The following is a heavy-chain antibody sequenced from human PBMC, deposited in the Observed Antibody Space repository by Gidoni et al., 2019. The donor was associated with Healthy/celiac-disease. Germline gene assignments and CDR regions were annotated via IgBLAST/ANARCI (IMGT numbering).Heavy chain of an antibody. V-gene: IGHV3-21*01. CDR3: ARGVYGSSSGDY. CDR2: ISSSSSYI. J-gene: IGHJ4*02. D-gene: IGHD6-6*01. CDR1: GCTFSSYS. Sequence: EVQLVESGGGLVQPGGSLRLSCAASGCTFSSYSMNWVRPAPGKGLEWGSSISSSSSYIYYADSVKGRFTISIDNAKTSLYLQMNSLRAEDTAVYYCARGVYGSSSGDYWGQGTLVTVSS.